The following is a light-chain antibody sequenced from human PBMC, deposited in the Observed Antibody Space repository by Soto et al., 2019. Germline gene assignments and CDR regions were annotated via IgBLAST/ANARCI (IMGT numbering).Light chain of an antibody. CDR2: GAY. Sequence: DIPMTQSPSSLSASLGDRVTVTCRASQSISTYLTWFQQRPGKAPKLLIYGAYTLQDGVPSRFSGSGSETEFTLTISSLQPEDFATYYCQHSFGAPRPFGQGTRVDIK. CDR1: QSISTY. V-gene: IGKV1-39*01. J-gene: IGKJ1*01. CDR3: QHSFGAPRP.